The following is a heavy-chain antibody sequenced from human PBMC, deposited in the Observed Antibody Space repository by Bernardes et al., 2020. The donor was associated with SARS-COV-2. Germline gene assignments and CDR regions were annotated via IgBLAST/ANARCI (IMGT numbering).Heavy chain of an antibody. V-gene: IGHV4-61*02. CDR1: GGSISSGSYY. CDR2: IYTSGST. J-gene: IGHJ6*02. D-gene: IGHD2-21*01. CDR3: AKDLQSKWLLYFHGMDV. Sequence: SETLSLTCTVSGGSISSGSYYWSWIRQPAGKGLEWIGRIYTSGSTNYNPSPKSRVTISVDTSKNQFSLKLSSVTAADTAVYYCAKDLQSKWLLYFHGMDVWGQGTTVTVSS.